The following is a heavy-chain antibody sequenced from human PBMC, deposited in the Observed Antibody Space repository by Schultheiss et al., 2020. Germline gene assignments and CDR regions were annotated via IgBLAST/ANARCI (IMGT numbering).Heavy chain of an antibody. D-gene: IGHD6-13*01. Sequence: SETLSLTCTVSGASISGSYWSWIRQPPGKGLEWIGSIYYTGSTYYNPSLKSRVTISVDTSKNQFSLKLSSVTAADTAVYYCARQALGSSSPIPEYWGQGTLVTVSS. CDR3: ARQALGSSSPIPEY. V-gene: IGHV4-59*08. J-gene: IGHJ4*02. CDR1: GASISGSY. CDR2: IYYTGST.